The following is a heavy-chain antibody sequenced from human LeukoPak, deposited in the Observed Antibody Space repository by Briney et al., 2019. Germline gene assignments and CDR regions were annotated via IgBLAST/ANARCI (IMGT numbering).Heavy chain of an antibody. Sequence: GASVRVSCQASGYTFAAYGISWVRQAPGQGLEWMGSISVYNGYTNYARKYQDRVTLTTDESTSTAYMELRSLRSDDTAVYYCARRVGAPYTWFDPWGRGTLVTVSS. V-gene: IGHV1-18*04. CDR2: ISVYNGYT. D-gene: IGHD1-26*01. CDR1: GYTFAAYG. CDR3: ARRVGAPYTWFDP. J-gene: IGHJ5*02.